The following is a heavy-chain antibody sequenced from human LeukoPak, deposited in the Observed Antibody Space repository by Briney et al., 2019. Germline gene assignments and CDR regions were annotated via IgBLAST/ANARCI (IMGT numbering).Heavy chain of an antibody. D-gene: IGHD3-22*01. CDR2: IYYSGST. Sequence: SETLSLTCTVSGGSISSSSYYWGWIRQPPGKGLEWIGSIYYSGSTYYNPSLKSRVTISVDTSKNQFSLELSSVTAADTAVYYCAGRSDSSGYYYRADAFDIWGQGTMVTVSS. J-gene: IGHJ3*02. CDR1: GGSISSSSYY. CDR3: AGRSDSSGYYYRADAFDI. V-gene: IGHV4-39*07.